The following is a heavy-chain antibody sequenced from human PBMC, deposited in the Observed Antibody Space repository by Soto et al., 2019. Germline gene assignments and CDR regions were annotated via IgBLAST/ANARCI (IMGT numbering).Heavy chain of an antibody. CDR3: ARDTATAGLFDY. D-gene: IGHD5-18*01. CDR2: IYYSGST. J-gene: IGHJ4*02. Sequence: SETPSLTCTVSGGSICSGDYYWSWIRQPPGKGLEWIGYIYYSGSTYYNPSLKSRVTISVDTSKNQFSLKLSSVTAADTAVYYCARDTATAGLFDYWGQGTLVTVSS. CDR1: GGSICSGDYY. V-gene: IGHV4-30-4*01.